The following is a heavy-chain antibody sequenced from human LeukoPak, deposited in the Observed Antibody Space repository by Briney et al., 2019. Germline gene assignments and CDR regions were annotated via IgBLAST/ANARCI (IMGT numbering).Heavy chain of an antibody. J-gene: IGHJ4*02. CDR3: ARLVRLGWLRVFDY. Sequence: PSETLSLTCAVSVGSISSSNWWSWVRQPPGKGLGWIGEIYHSGSTNYNPSLKSRVTISVDKSKNQFSLKLSSVTAADTAVYYCARLVRLGWLRVFDYWGQGTLVTVSS. D-gene: IGHD5-12*01. CDR1: VGSISSSNW. V-gene: IGHV4-4*02. CDR2: IYHSGST.